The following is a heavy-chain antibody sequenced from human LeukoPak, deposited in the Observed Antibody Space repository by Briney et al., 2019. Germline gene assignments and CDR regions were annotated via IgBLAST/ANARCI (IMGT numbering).Heavy chain of an antibody. CDR3: ARHRPYYYDSSGYYPFDY. CDR2: INHSGST. CDR1: GGSFSGYY. D-gene: IGHD3-22*01. J-gene: IGHJ4*02. V-gene: IGHV4-34*01. Sequence: SETLSLTCAVYGGSFSGYYWSWIRQPPGKGLEWIGEINHSGSTNYNPSLKSRVTISVDTSKSQFSLKLSSVTAADTAVYYCARHRPYYYDSSGYYPFDYWGQGTLVTVSS.